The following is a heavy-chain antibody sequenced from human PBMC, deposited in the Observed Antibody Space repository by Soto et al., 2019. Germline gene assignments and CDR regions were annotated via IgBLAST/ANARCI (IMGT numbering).Heavy chain of an antibody. CDR1: GFTFSSYA. CDR3: AKDPLGDYNYVPANWFDP. V-gene: IGHV3-23*01. D-gene: IGHD5-18*01. CDR2: ISGSGGVA. Sequence: GGSLRLSCAASGFTFSSYAMTWLRQAPGKGLECVAVISGSGGVAYYADSVKGRFTISRDNCNNTLYLELTSLRAEDTAIYYCAKDPLGDYNYVPANWFDPWGQGTLVTVSS. J-gene: IGHJ5*02.